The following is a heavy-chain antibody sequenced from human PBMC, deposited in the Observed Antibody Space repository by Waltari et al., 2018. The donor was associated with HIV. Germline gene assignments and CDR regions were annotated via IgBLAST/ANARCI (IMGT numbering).Heavy chain of an antibody. CDR1: GFDFNTYS. D-gene: IGHD3-3*01. CDR2: IRGSNTYI. Sequence: EEHLVESGVGLVKPGESMRLSCAALGFDFNTYSMNWVRQSPGKALEWVSSIRGSNTYIYYADSVKGRFTISRDNAKNSLYLQMSSLRAEDTAVYYCARDRSDDFWSGPNYGMDVWGQGTTVTVSS. J-gene: IGHJ6*02. CDR3: ARDRSDDFWSGPNYGMDV. V-gene: IGHV3-21*06.